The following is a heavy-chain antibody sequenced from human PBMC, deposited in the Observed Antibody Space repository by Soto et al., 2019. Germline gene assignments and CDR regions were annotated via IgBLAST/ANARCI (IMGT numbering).Heavy chain of an antibody. D-gene: IGHD5-12*01. Sequence: PGGALRLSCAASGFTFSSYSMNWVRQAPGKGLEWVSSISSSSSYIYYADSVKGRFTISRDNAKNSLYLQMNSLRAEDTAVYYCARARYSGYEYYFDYWGQGTLVTVSS. J-gene: IGHJ4*02. CDR1: GFTFSSYS. V-gene: IGHV3-21*01. CDR2: ISSSSSYI. CDR3: ARARYSGYEYYFDY.